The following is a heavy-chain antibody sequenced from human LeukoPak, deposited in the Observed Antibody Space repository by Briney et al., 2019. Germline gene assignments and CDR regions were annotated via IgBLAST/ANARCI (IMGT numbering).Heavy chain of an antibody. J-gene: IGHJ4*02. D-gene: IGHD3-3*01. CDR3: ARRGLRFLEWFPFDY. V-gene: IGHV5-51*01. Sequence: GESLKISRKGSGYSFTSYWIGWVRQMPGKGLEWMGIIYPGDSDTRYSPSFQGQVTISADKSISTAYLQWSSLKASDTAMYYCARRGLRFLEWFPFDYWGQGTLVTVSS. CDR1: GYSFTSYW. CDR2: IYPGDSDT.